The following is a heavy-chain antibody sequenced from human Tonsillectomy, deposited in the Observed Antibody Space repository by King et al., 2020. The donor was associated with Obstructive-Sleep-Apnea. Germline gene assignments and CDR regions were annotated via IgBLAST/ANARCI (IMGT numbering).Heavy chain of an antibody. Sequence: VQLVESGGGLVQPGGSLRLSCAASGFTFSSYAMTWVRQAPGKGLEWVSAISGSGSSPYYADSVKGRFTISRDNSKNTLYLQMKSLRAEDTAVYYCAKGRGGWLPHYGMDVWGQGTTVTVSS. CDR2: ISGSGSSP. D-gene: IGHD6-19*01. CDR3: AKGRGGWLPHYGMDV. V-gene: IGHV3-23*04. J-gene: IGHJ6*02. CDR1: GFTFSSYA.